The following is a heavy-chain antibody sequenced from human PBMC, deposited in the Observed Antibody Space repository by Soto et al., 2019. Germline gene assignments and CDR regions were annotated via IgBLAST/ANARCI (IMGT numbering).Heavy chain of an antibody. J-gene: IGHJ4*02. Sequence: SETLSLTCTVSGGSISSYYWSWIRQPPGKGLEWIGYIYYSGSTNYNPSPKSRVTISVDTSKNQFSLKLSSVTAADTAVYYCARGSDYDYVWGSYRNPSFDYWGQGTLVTVSS. CDR1: GGSISSYY. D-gene: IGHD3-16*02. V-gene: IGHV4-59*01. CDR3: ARGSDYDYVWGSYRNPSFDY. CDR2: IYYSGST.